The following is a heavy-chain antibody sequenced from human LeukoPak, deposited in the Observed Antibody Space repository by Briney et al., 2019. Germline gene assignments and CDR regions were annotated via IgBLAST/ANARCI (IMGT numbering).Heavy chain of an antibody. J-gene: IGHJ4*02. V-gene: IGHV3-23*01. CDR1: GFTFSSYA. D-gene: IGHD1-26*01. Sequence: GGSLRLSCAAPGFTFSSYAMSWVRQAPGKGLEWVSAISGSGGSTYYADSVKGRFTISRDNSKNTLYLLMNSLRAEDTAVYYCAKDFRIVGATSRDYWGQGTLVTVSS. CDR3: AKDFRIVGATSRDY. CDR2: ISGSGGST.